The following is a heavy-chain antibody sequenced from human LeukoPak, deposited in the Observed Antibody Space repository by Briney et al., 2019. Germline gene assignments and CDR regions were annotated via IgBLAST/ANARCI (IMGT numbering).Heavy chain of an antibody. CDR3: ARSEGRKWFGEPSNWFTP. CDR2: IYYSGST. CDR1: GGSISSYY. Sequence: SETLSLTCTVSGGSISSYYWSWIRQPPGKGLEWIGYIYYSGSTNYNPSLKSRVTISVDTSKNQFSLKLSSVTAADTAVYYCARSEGRKWFGEPSNWFTPGAREPWSPSPQ. D-gene: IGHD3-10*01. J-gene: IGHJ5*02. V-gene: IGHV4-59*08.